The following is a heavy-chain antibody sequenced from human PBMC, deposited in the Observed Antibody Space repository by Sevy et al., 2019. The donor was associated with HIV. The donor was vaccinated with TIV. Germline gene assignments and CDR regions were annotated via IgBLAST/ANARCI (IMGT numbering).Heavy chain of an antibody. J-gene: IGHJ4*02. D-gene: IGHD5-12*01. CDR1: GGSISSADYY. V-gene: IGHV4-30-4*01. Sequence: QSQTLSLTCTVSGGSISSADYYWSWIRQPPGKGLEWIGYIYYGGSSSYNPSLESRVTIPVHTSKYQFSLRLRSVTAADTVLYYCARGSRREHSGYILTSPFDYWGEGTLVSVSS. CDR2: IYYGGSS. CDR3: ARGSRREHSGYILTSPFDY.